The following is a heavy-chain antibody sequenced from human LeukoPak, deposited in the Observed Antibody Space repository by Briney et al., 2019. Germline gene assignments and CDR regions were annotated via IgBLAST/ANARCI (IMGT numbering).Heavy chain of an antibody. D-gene: IGHD6-19*01. CDR3: ARLAAVPG. V-gene: IGHV1-2*02. CDR2: IHPNSGGT. J-gene: IGHJ1*01. CDR1: GYTFTDYY. Sequence: ASVKVSCKASGYTFTDYYLHWVRQAPGQGLEWMGLIHPNSGGTNYAQKFQGRVAMTRDTSISTAYMELSSLRSDDTAVYYCARLAAVPGWGQGTLVTVSS.